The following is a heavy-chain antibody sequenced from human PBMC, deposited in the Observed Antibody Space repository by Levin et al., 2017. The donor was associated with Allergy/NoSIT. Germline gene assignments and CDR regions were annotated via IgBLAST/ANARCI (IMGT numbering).Heavy chain of an antibody. CDR1: GFTVRNNY. D-gene: IGHD6-6*01. Sequence: PGGSLRLSCAASGFTVRNNYMSWVRQAPGKGLEWVSVIYNGGSTYYADSVKGRFTISRDNSKNTLYLQMNSPRAEDTAVYYCARFSTIAARWLSYYGMDVWGQGTTVTVSS. CDR2: IYNGGST. J-gene: IGHJ6*02. CDR3: ARFSTIAARWLSYYGMDV. V-gene: IGHV3-53*01.